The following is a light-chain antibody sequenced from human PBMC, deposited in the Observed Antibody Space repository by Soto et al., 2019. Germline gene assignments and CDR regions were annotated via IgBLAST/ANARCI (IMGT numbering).Light chain of an antibody. CDR2: EIN. CDR3: SSFAGSNSFPYV. CDR1: SSDGGAYDY. Sequence: QSVLTQPPSASGSPGQSVTISCTGTSSDGGAYDYVSWYQQHPGKAPKLMIYEINKRPSGVPDRFSGSKSGNTASLTVSGLQAEDEADYYCSSFAGSNSFPYVFGTGTKVTVL. V-gene: IGLV2-8*01. J-gene: IGLJ1*01.